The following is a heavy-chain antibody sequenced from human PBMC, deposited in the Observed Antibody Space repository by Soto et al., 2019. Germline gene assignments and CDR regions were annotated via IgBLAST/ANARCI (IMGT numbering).Heavy chain of an antibody. CDR1: GGSISSYY. CDR2: IYYSGST. J-gene: IGHJ4*02. V-gene: IGHV4-59*01. D-gene: IGHD1-20*01. Sequence: SETLSPTSTVSGGSISSYYWSWIRQPPGKGLEWIGYIYYSGSTNYNPSLKSRVTISVDTSKNQFSLKLSSVTAADTAVYYCARARITDYYFDYWGQGTLVTVSS. CDR3: ARARITDYYFDY.